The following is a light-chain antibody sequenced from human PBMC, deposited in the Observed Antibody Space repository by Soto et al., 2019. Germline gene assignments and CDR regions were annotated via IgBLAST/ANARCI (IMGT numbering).Light chain of an antibody. CDR1: QSVTSN. CDR2: AAS. J-gene: IGKJ2*01. Sequence: DIQMTQSPSSLSASIGDRVTITCRASQSVTSNLNWYQQKFGETPKLLMYAASNLQGGVPTMFSGSGSGTDFTLTISSLQPEDFATYYCQQYYSSPYTFGQGTKLEV. V-gene: IGKV1-39*01. CDR3: QQYYSSPYT.